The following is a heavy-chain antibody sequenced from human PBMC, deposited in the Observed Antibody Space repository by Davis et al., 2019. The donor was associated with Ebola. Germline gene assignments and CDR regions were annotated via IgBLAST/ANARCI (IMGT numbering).Heavy chain of an antibody. D-gene: IGHD6-19*01. CDR2: TDYSGNT. Sequence: MPSETLSLTCTVPGGSISSYYWSWIRQPPGKGLAWIGYTDYSGNTNYNPSLKRRVAISVDTSKNQFSLKLSSVTAADTAVYFCASGGGQWLDNWFDPWGQGTLVTVSS. V-gene: IGHV4-59*01. CDR1: GGSISSYY. CDR3: ASGGGQWLDNWFDP. J-gene: IGHJ5*02.